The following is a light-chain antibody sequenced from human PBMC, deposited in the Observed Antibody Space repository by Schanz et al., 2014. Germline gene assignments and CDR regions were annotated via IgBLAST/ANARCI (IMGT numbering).Light chain of an antibody. V-gene: IGLV1-44*01. CDR1: SSNIGSNY. CDR3: AAWDDSLHVV. Sequence: QSVLAQPPSASGTPGQRVTISCSGSSSNIGSNYVYWYQQLPGTAPKLLIYNDNQRPSGVPDRFSGSKSGTSASLAISGLQSEDEADYYCAAWDDSLHVVFGGGTKLTVL. J-gene: IGLJ2*01. CDR2: NDN.